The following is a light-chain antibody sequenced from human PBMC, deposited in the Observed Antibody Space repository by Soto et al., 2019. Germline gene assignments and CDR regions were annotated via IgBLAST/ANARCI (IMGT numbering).Light chain of an antibody. CDR2: DVT. CDR1: SSDVGGYEY. Sequence: QSVLSQPASVSGSPGQSITISCTGTSSDVGGYEYVSWYQHQPDKAPKLIIYDVTNRPSGVSTRFSGSKSGNTASLTISGIQTEDEADYYCASITRSSTSAFGPGTKVT. J-gene: IGLJ1*01. CDR3: ASITRSSTSA. V-gene: IGLV2-14*01.